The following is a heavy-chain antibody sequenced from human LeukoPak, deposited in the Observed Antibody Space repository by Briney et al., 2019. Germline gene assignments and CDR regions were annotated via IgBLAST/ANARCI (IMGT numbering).Heavy chain of an antibody. Sequence: GGTLRLSCAASGFTFSSYGMSWVRQAPGKGLEWVSAISGSGGSTYYADSVKGRFTISRDNSKNTLYLQMNSLRAEDTAVYYCAKDGHDILTGRQDTLDYWGQGTLVTVSS. D-gene: IGHD3-9*01. J-gene: IGHJ4*02. CDR2: ISGSGGST. V-gene: IGHV3-23*01. CDR1: GFTFSSYG. CDR3: AKDGHDILTGRQDTLDY.